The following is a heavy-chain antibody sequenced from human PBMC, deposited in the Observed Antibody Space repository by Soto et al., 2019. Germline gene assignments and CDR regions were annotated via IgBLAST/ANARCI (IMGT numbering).Heavy chain of an antibody. CDR1: GGSISSSSYY. CDR3: ATQYCSSTSCYRGGDYYYYGMEV. Sequence: SETLSLTCTVSGGSISSSSYYWGWIRQPPGKGLEWIGSIYYSGSTYYNPSLKSRVTISVDTSKNQFSLKLSSGTAADTAVYYWATQYCSSTSCYRGGDYYYYGMEVWDQGTRVTVSS. D-gene: IGHD2-2*02. CDR2: IYYSGST. V-gene: IGHV4-39*01. J-gene: IGHJ6*02.